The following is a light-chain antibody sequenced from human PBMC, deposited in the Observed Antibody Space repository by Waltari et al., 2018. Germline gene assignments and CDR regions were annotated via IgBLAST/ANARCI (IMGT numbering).Light chain of an antibody. Sequence: EIVLTQSPATSFWSSGERAPLSCRASENVSHYLAWYQQKPGQAPRLIVYDVSTRAAGIPARFSGSGSETEFTLTISSLEPDDFAIYYCHQRNDRRGTFGQGTRIE. J-gene: IGKJ1*01. V-gene: IGKV3-11*01. CDR1: ENVSHY. CDR2: DVS. CDR3: HQRNDRRGT.